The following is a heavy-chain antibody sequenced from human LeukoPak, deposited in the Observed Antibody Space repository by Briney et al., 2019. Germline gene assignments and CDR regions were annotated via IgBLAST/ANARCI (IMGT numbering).Heavy chain of an antibody. V-gene: IGHV3-30*04. D-gene: IGHD4-23*01. J-gene: IGHJ4*02. CDR3: ARTVNSASDF. Sequence: TGGSLRLSCAASGFTFSSYAMHWVRQAPGKGLEWVAVISYDGSNKYYADSVKGRFTISRDNSKNTLYLQMNSLRAEDTAVYYCARTVNSASDFWGRGTLVTVSS. CDR1: GFTFSSYA. CDR2: ISYDGSNK.